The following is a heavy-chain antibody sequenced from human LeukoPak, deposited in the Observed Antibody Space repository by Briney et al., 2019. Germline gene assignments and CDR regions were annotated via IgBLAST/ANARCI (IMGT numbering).Heavy chain of an antibody. D-gene: IGHD3-9*01. CDR3: ARDGYDILTGYPNY. CDR2: ISYDGSDK. CDR1: GFTFSSYS. V-gene: IGHV3-30*03. Sequence: GGSLRLSCAASGFTFSSYSMNWVRQAPGKGLEWVAVISYDGSDKYYAESVKGRFTISRDNSKNTLYLQMNSLRAEDTAVYYCARDGYDILTGYPNYWGQGTLVTVSS. J-gene: IGHJ4*02.